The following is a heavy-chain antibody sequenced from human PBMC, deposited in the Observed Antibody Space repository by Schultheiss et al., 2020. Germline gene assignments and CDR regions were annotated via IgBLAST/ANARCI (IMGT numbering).Heavy chain of an antibody. D-gene: IGHD3-9*01. CDR1: GYSFTSYW. CDR2: IYPGDSDT. CDR3: ARKYYDILTGQDDAFDI. Sequence: GESLKISCKGSGYSFTSYWIGWVRQMPGKGLEWMGIIYPGDSDTRYSPSFQGQVTISADKSISTAYLQWSSLKASDTAMYYCARKYYDILTGQDDAFDIWGQGTMVNVSS. V-gene: IGHV5-51*01. J-gene: IGHJ3*02.